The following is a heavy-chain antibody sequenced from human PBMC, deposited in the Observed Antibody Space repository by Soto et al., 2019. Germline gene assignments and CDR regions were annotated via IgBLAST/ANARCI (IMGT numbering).Heavy chain of an antibody. CDR2: IYWDDDR. D-gene: IGHD1-20*01. J-gene: IGHJ4*02. V-gene: IGHV2-5*02. CDR3: AHRDRDNRCDY. Sequence: QITLKESGPTLVKPTQTLTLTCTFSGFSLRANGEGVGWIRQPPGKALDWLALIYWDDDRRYNPSLKSRLSITKDTSRNQVVLTMTNMDPADTATYYCAHRDRDNRCDYWGQGTLVTVSS. CDR1: GFSLRANGEG.